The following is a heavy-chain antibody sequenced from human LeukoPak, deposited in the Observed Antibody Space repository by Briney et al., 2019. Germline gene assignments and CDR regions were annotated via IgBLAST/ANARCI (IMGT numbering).Heavy chain of an antibody. CDR1: GYTFTSYG. D-gene: IGHD3-22*01. Sequence: ASVKVSCKASGYTFTSYGISWVRQAPGQGLEWMGWISAYNGNTHYAQKLQGRVTMTTDTSTSTVYMELRSLRSDDTAVYYCARGSPPKRNYDSRGYYSYYFDYWGQGTLVPVSS. CDR2: ISAYNGNT. CDR3: ARGSPPKRNYDSRGYYSYYFDY. V-gene: IGHV1-18*01. J-gene: IGHJ4*02.